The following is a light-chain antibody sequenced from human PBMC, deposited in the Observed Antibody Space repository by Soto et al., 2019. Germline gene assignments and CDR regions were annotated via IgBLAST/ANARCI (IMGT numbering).Light chain of an antibody. V-gene: IGKV2-28*01. J-gene: IGKJ1*01. Sequence: DFVMTQSPLYLPVSPGEPASISCRSSQSLLHSNGYNYLDWYLQKPGQSPQLRIYLGSNRASGVPYRFSGIGSGTDFTMKISTVEAEDVGVYYCMQALQPPWAFGQGTKVEI. CDR2: LGS. CDR3: MQALQPPWA. CDR1: QSLLHSNGYNY.